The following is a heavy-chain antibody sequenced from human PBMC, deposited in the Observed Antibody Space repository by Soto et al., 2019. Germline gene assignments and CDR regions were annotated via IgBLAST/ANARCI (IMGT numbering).Heavy chain of an antibody. D-gene: IGHD4-17*01. CDR1: GFTFSSYS. CDR3: ARDYGDYVSNDY. V-gene: IGHV3-48*01. J-gene: IGHJ4*02. CDR2: ISSSSTI. Sequence: GGSLRLSCAASGFTFSSYSMNWVRQAPGKGLEWVSYISSSSTIYYADSVKGRFTISRDNAKNSLYLQMNSLRAEDTAVYYCARDYGDYVSNDYWGQGTLVTVSS.